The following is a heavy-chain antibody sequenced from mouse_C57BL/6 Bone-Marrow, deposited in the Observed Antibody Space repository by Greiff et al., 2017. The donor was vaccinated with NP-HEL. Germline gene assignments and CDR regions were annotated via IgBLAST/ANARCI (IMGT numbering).Heavy chain of an antibody. CDR1: GYAFSSSW. CDR2: IYPGDGDT. V-gene: IGHV1-82*01. J-gene: IGHJ2*01. CDR3: ARIYYCNYGY. D-gene: IGHD2-1*01. Sequence: VQLQQSGPELVKPGASVKISCKAPGYAFSSSWMNWVKQRPGKGLEWIGRIYPGDGDTNYNGKFKGKATLTADKSSSTAYMQLSSLTSEDSAVYFCARIYYCNYGYWGQGTTLTVSS.